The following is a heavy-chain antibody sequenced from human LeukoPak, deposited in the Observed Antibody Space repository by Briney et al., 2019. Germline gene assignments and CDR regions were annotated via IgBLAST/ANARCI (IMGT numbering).Heavy chain of an antibody. D-gene: IGHD6-6*01. CDR1: GGSISSYY. CDR2: IYYSGST. Sequence: SETLSLTCTVSGGSISSYYWSWIPQPPGKGLEWIGYIYYSGSTNYNPCLKSRVTISVDTSKNQFSLKLSSVTAADTAVYYCARGGIAARPDWFDPWGQGTLVTVSS. CDR3: ARGGIAARPDWFDP. J-gene: IGHJ5*02. V-gene: IGHV4-59*01.